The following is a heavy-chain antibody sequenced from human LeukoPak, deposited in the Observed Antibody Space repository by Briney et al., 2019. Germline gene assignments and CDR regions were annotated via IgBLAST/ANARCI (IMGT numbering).Heavy chain of an antibody. CDR1: GYTFTGYY. CDR2: INPNSGGT. D-gene: IGHD5-12*01. J-gene: IGHJ4*02. CDR3: AREGEYSGYELDY. Sequence: GASVKVSCKASGYTFTGYYMHWVRQAPGHGLEWMGWINPNSGGTNYAQKFQGRVTMTRDTSISTAYMELSRLRSDDTAVYYCAREGEYSGYELDYWGQGTLVTVSS. V-gene: IGHV1-2*02.